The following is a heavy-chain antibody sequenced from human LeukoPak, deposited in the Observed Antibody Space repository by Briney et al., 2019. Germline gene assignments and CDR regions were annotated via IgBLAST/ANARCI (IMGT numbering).Heavy chain of an antibody. CDR2: IYYSGST. D-gene: IGHD6-19*01. J-gene: IGHJ6*02. CDR3: ASLAESYYYGMDV. CDR1: GGPISSYY. V-gene: IGHV4-59*01. Sequence: PSETLSLTCTVSGGPISSYYWSWIRQPPVKGLEWIGYIYYSGSTNYNPSLKSRVTISVDTSKNQFSLKLSSVTAADTTVYYCASLAESYYYGMDVWGQGTTVTVSS.